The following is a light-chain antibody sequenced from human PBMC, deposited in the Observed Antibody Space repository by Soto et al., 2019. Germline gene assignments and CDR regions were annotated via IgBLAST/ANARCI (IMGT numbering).Light chain of an antibody. CDR1: SSDIGASNY. CDR2: NVN. V-gene: IGLV2-14*03. J-gene: IGLJ1*01. CDR3: YSWNSNSDTHYV. Sequence: QSVLTQPASVSGSPGQSITISCTGTSSDIGASNYVSWYQQHPGQAPKLMISNVNNRPSGISDRFSGSKSGNTASLTISGLQAEDESDYYCYSWNSNSDTHYVFGTGTKLTVL.